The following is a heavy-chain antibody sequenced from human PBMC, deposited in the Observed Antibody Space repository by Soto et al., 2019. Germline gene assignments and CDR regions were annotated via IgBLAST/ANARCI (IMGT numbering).Heavy chain of an antibody. D-gene: IGHD3-10*01. CDR1: GGSISTYY. Sequence: SETLSLTCTVSGGSISTYYWSWIRQPPGGTLEWIGYIYASGATTYNPSLESRVTMSVDMPNNEFSLELTSLTAADTAVYYCARSHSFDGSIYHYYFDFWGQGTLVTVYS. CDR3: ARSHSFDGSIYHYYFDF. V-gene: IGHV4-59*01. J-gene: IGHJ4*02. CDR2: IYASGAT.